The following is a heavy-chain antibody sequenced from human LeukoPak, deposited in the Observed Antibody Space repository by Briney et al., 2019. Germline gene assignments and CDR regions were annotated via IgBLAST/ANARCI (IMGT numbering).Heavy chain of an antibody. V-gene: IGHV3-48*01. CDR1: GFTFSRYS. CDR3: ARDRTATSFDY. CDR2: ISSSSSTI. Sequence: GGSLRLSCAASGFTFSRYSMNWVRQAPGKGLEWVSYISSSSSTIYYADSVKGRFTISRDNAKNSLYLQMNSLRAEDTAVYYCARDRTATSFDYWGQGTLVTVSS. D-gene: IGHD4-17*01. J-gene: IGHJ4*02.